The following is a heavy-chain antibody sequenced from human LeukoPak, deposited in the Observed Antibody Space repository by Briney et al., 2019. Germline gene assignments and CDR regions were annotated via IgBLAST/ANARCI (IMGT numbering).Heavy chain of an antibody. V-gene: IGHV1-3*01. Sequence: ASVKVSCKASGYTFTSYAMHWVRQAPGQRLEWMGWINAGNGNTKYLQKFQGRVTITRDTSASTAYMELSSLRSEDTAVYYCARGYSSSWYSFSYWGQGTLVTASS. CDR3: ARGYSSSWYSFSY. J-gene: IGHJ4*02. D-gene: IGHD6-13*01. CDR1: GYTFTSYA. CDR2: INAGNGNT.